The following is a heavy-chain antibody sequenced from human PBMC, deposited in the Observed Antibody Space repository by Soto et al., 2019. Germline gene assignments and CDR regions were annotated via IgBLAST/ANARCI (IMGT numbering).Heavy chain of an antibody. CDR3: AKDLYSNYGDAFDI. D-gene: IGHD4-4*01. CDR2: IYHSGST. V-gene: IGHV4-4*02. J-gene: IGHJ3*02. Sequence: SETLSLTCAVSGGSISSSNWWSWVRQPPGKGLEWIGEIYHSGSTNYNPSLKSRVTISVDKSKNQFSLKLSSVTAADTAVYYCAKDLYSNYGDAFDIWGQGTMVTVSS. CDR1: GGSISSSNW.